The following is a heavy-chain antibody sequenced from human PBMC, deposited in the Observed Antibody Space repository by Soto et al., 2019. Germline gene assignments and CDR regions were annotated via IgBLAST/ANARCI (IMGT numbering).Heavy chain of an antibody. J-gene: IGHJ4*02. CDR1: GYPFINYG. Sequence: ASVKVSCKASGYPFINYGITWVRQASGQGLEWMGWINAYNGNTNYAQEFRGRVTMTRDTSTRTAYMELRSLRSDDTAVYYCARESPPADYWGQGTLVTVSS. CDR2: INAYNGNT. V-gene: IGHV1-18*01. CDR3: ARESPPADY.